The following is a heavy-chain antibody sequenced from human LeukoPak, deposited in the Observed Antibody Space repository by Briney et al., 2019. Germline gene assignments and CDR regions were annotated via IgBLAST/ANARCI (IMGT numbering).Heavy chain of an antibody. V-gene: IGHV3-21*01. CDR1: GFTFSTYT. D-gene: IGHD6-13*01. CDR2: ISTSSSDI. Sequence: GGSLRLSCAASGFTFSTYTMIWVRQAPGKGLEWVSSISTSSSDIYYGDSVKGRFTISRDNAKNSVFLQMNSLRAADTAVYYCARAGYSSSLFDYYFYMDVWGKGTTVTFSS. J-gene: IGHJ6*03. CDR3: ARAGYSSSLFDYYFYMDV.